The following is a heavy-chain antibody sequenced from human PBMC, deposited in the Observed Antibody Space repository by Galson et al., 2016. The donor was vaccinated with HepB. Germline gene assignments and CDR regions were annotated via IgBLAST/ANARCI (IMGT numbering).Heavy chain of an antibody. CDR2: IAYDGSYG. V-gene: IGHV3-30*18. J-gene: IGHJ3*01. CDR1: GFTFSTYG. Sequence: SLRLSCAASGFTFSTYGMHWVRQAPGKGLEWVAIIAYDGSYGYYADSVKGRFTISRDNSRNTLYLQMNSLRAEDTAVYYCAKDQKPSVTSDAFDVWGQGTMVIVSS. CDR3: AKDQKPSVTSDAFDV. D-gene: IGHD5/OR15-5a*01.